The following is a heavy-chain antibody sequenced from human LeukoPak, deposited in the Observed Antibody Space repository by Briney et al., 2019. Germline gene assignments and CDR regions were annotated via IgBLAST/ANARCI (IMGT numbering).Heavy chain of an antibody. J-gene: IGHJ4*02. Sequence: GGSLRLSCAASGFTFSSYSMNWVRQAPGKGLEWVSSISSSSSYIYYADSVKGRFTISRDNAKNSLYLQMNSLRSEDTAVYYCARYYSGWYYFDYWGQGTLVTVSS. CDR3: ARYYSGWYYFDY. CDR2: ISSSSSYI. V-gene: IGHV3-21*04. D-gene: IGHD6-19*01. CDR1: GFTFSSYS.